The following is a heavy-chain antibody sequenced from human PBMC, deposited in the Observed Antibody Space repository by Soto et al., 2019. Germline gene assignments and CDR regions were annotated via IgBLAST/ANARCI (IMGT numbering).Heavy chain of an antibody. Sequence: GGSLRLSCAASGFTFSSYAMSWVRQAPGKGLEWVSAISGSGGSTYYADSVKGRFTISRDNSKNTLYLQMNSLRAEDTAVYYCAKCPDGSGSYSNFDYWGQGTLVTVSS. CDR3: AKCPDGSGSYSNFDY. V-gene: IGHV3-23*01. CDR1: GFTFSSYA. J-gene: IGHJ4*02. CDR2: ISGSGGST. D-gene: IGHD3-10*01.